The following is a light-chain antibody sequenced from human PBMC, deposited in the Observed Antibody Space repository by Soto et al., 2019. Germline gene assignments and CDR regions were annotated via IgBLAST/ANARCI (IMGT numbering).Light chain of an antibody. CDR1: QSVFYSSNNKNY. CDR2: WTS. J-gene: IGKJ4*01. CDR3: QQYYSPPLT. V-gene: IGKV4-1*01. Sequence: DIVMTQSPDSLAVSLGERATINCKSSQSVFYSSNNKNYLAWYQQKPGQPPKLLIYWTSTRESGVPDRFSGRGSGTDFTRTISSLQAEDVAVYYCQQYYSPPLTFGGGTKVEIK.